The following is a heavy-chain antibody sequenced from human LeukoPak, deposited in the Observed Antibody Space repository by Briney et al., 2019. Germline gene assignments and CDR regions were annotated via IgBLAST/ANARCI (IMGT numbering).Heavy chain of an antibody. V-gene: IGHV4-38-2*02. D-gene: IGHD6-19*01. CDR2: IYYSGST. CDR1: GYSISSGYY. J-gene: IGHJ4*02. Sequence: SETLSLTCTVSGYSISSGYYWGWIRQPPGKGLEWIGSIYYSGSTYYNPSLKSRVTISVDTSKNQFSLKLSSVTAADTAVYYCARRLPRSRYSSGCDYWGQGTLVTVSS. CDR3: ARRLPRSRYSSGCDY.